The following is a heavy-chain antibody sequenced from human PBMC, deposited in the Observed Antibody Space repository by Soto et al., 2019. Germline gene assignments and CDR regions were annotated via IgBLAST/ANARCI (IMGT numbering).Heavy chain of an antibody. V-gene: IGHV4-39*01. CDR3: ARGITMVRGFHY. CDR2: IYYSGRT. D-gene: IGHD3-10*01. J-gene: IGHJ4*02. Sequence: QLQLQESGPGLVKPSETLSLTCTVSGGSISSSSYYWGWIRQPPGTGLEWMGSIYYSGRTYYNPSLKSRVTIPVETSKNQFSLKLTSVTAADTAVHYCARGITMVRGFHYWGQRTLVTVSS. CDR1: GGSISSSSYY.